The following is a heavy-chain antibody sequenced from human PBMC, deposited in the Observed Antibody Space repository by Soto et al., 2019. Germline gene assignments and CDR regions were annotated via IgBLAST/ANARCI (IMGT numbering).Heavy chain of an antibody. J-gene: IGHJ4*02. D-gene: IGHD3-16*01. Sequence: ETLSLTCTVSGASISIYYWSWIRQPPGKGLEWIGHIYDSGDTNYNPSLKSRVTISVDTSKNQLSLKLNSVTPADTAVYYCAGGAAMIYEIKYWGQGTQVTVS. CDR1: GASISIYY. V-gene: IGHV4-59*01. CDR2: IYDSGDT. CDR3: AGGAAMIYEIKY.